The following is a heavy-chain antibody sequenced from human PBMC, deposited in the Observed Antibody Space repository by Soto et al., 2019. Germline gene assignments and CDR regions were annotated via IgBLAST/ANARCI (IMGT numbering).Heavy chain of an antibody. V-gene: IGHV1-69*06. CDR1: GGTFSSYA. CDR3: ARDVPPITMVRGVVAGTSIDY. J-gene: IGHJ4*02. D-gene: IGHD3-10*01. Sequence: SVKVSCKASGGTFSSYAISWVRQAPGQGLEWMGGIIPIFGTANYAQKFQGRVTITADKSTSTAYMELSSLRSEDTAVYYCARDVPPITMVRGVVAGTSIDYWGQGTLVTVSS. CDR2: IIPIFGTA.